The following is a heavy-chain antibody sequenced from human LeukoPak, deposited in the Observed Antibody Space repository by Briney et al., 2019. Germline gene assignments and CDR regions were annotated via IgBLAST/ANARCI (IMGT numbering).Heavy chain of an antibody. CDR1: GYTFTSYD. J-gene: IGHJ5*02. D-gene: IGHD3-10*01. CDR2: MNPNSGNT. V-gene: IGHV1-8*01. Sequence: ASVKVSCKASGYTFTSYDINWVRQATGQGLEWMGWMNPNSGNTGYAQKFQGRVTMTRNTSISTAYMELSSLRSEDTAVYYCARADFSYYYGSGQRFDPWGQGTLVTVSS. CDR3: ARADFSYYYGSGQRFDP.